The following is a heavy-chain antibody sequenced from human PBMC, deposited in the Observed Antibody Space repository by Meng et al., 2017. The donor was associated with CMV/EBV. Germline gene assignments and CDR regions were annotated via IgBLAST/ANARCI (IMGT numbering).Heavy chain of an antibody. D-gene: IGHD3-3*01. CDR3: ARGSRRLPRFNWFDP. V-gene: IGHV4-34*01. CDR1: GGSFSGYY. CDR2: INHSGST. Sequence: VHHQHWVAGLFEHSETLSLTCAVYGGSFSGYYWSWNRQPPGKGLEWIGEINHSGSTNSNPSLKSRVTISVDTSKNQFSLKLSSVTAADTAVYYCARGSRRLPRFNWFDPWGQGTLVTVSS. J-gene: IGHJ5*02.